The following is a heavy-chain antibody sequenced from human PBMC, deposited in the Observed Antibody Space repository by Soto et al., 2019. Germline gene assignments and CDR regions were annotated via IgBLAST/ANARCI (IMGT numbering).Heavy chain of an antibody. CDR3: AKDPHVVVVVAADEPTFDY. CDR2: ISYDGSNK. Sequence: PGGSLRLSCAASGFTFSSYGMHWVRQAPGKGLEWVAVISYDGSNKYYADSVKGRFTISRDNSKNTLYLQMNSLRAEDTAVYYCAKDPHVVVVVAADEPTFDYWGQGTLVTVSS. V-gene: IGHV3-30*18. D-gene: IGHD2-15*01. J-gene: IGHJ4*02. CDR1: GFTFSSYG.